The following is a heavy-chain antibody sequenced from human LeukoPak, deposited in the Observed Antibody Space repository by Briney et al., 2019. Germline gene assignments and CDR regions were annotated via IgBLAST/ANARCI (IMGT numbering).Heavy chain of an antibody. V-gene: IGHV1-18*01. CDR1: GYTFSSYH. Sequence: ASVKVSCKASGYTFSSYHISWVRQAPGQGLEWMGRISGHNGNTHYAQKLQGRVTMTTDKSTTTAYMELRSLRSDDTAVYYCARGLGFCSSTTCYGELPGDYWSQGTLVTVSS. D-gene: IGHD2-2*01. CDR3: ARGLGFCSSTTCYGELPGDY. CDR2: ISGHNGNT. J-gene: IGHJ4*02.